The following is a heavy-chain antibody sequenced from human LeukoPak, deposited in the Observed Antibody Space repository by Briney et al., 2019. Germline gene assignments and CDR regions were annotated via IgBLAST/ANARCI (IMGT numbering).Heavy chain of an antibody. CDR1: GFSFSAYW. CDR2: INPAGSET. CDR3: ARFGYVAAVDV. V-gene: IGHV3-7*01. J-gene: IGHJ4*02. D-gene: IGHD2-15*01. Sequence: GSLRLSRAASGFSFSAYWMTWVRQAPGTGLEWVANINPAGSETYYVDPVKGRFSISRDNAKNLVYLQMNSLRAEDTAVYHCARFGYVAAVDVWGQGTPVTVSS.